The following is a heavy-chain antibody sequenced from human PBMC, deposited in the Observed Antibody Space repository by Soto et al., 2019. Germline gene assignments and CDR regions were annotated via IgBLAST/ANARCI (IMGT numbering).Heavy chain of an antibody. CDR1: GGTFSSYA. V-gene: IGHV1-69*13. CDR3: ASGCTNGVCPQADTDFDY. J-gene: IGHJ4*02. D-gene: IGHD2-8*01. Sequence: SVKVSCKASGGTFSSYAISWVRQAPGQGLEWMGGIIPIFGTANYAQKFQGRVTITADESTSTAYMELSSLRSEDTAVYYCASGCTNGVCPQADTDFDYWGQGTLVTVPS. CDR2: IIPIFGTA.